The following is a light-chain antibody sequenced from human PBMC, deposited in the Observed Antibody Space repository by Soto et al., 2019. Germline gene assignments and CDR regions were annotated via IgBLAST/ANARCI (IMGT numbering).Light chain of an antibody. Sequence: IEVTQYKSSVSASVGDTVTITCLSSQDINSRLAWFQQKPGRAPKYLIQAASILQSGFPSRFAGSGSGTDFTLTINTLQPEDFATYYCLQVKSFPRTFGQGTKV. CDR1: QDINSR. CDR2: AAS. V-gene: IGKV1-12*01. J-gene: IGKJ1*01. CDR3: LQVKSFPRT.